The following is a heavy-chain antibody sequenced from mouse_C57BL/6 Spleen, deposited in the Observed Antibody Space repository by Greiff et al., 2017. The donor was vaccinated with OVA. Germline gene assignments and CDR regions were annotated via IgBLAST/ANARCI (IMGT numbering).Heavy chain of an antibody. Sequence: VQLQQPGAELVKPGASVKMSCKASGYTFTSYWITWVKQRPGQGLEWIGDIYPGSGSTNYNEKFKSKATLTVDTSSSTAYMQLSSLTSEDSAVYYGARRRPITTVAYYFDYWGQGTTLTVSS. D-gene: IGHD1-1*01. CDR2: IYPGSGST. J-gene: IGHJ2*01. CDR1: GYTFTSYW. V-gene: IGHV1-55*01. CDR3: ARRRPITTVAYYFDY.